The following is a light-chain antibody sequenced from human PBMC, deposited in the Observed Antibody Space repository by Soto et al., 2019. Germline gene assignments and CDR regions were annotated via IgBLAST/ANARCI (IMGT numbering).Light chain of an antibody. CDR2: GNS. V-gene: IGLV1-40*01. CDR1: SSNIGAGYD. J-gene: IGLJ3*02. CDR3: QSYDSSLSGWV. Sequence: QSVLTQPPSVSGAPGQRVTISCTGSSSNIGAGYDVHWYQQLPGTAPKLLIYGNSNRPSGVPDRFPGSKSGTSASLAITRLQAEDEADYYCQSYDSSLSGWVFGGGTKLTVL.